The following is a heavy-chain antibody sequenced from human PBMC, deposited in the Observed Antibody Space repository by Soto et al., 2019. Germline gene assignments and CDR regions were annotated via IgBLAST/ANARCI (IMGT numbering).Heavy chain of an antibody. Sequence: EVHLVESGGTVIQVGGSLRLSCAASGFIFDDFTMHWVRLVPGKGLQWVSDINWDGRIAMYADSVKGRFTISRDNTNNHLYLQMNSLRSDDTALYSGAKDEGAAVESPGDWGHGTLVTVSS. D-gene: IGHD6-13*01. CDR2: INWDGRIA. V-gene: IGHV3-43*01. CDR3: AKDEGAAVESPGD. CDR1: GFIFDDFT. J-gene: IGHJ4*01.